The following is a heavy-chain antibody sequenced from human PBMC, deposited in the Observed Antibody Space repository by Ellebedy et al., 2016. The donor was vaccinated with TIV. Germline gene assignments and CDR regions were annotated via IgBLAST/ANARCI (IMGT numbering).Heavy chain of an antibody. Sequence: PGGSLRLSCAASGFTFSSYAMHWVRQAPGKGLEWVANIKQDGSEKYYVDSVKGRFTISRGNAKNSLYLQMNSLRAEDTAVYYCARVYDSIDYWGQGTLVTVSS. CDR2: IKQDGSEK. CDR3: ARVYDSIDY. D-gene: IGHD3-22*01. V-gene: IGHV3-7*01. J-gene: IGHJ4*02. CDR1: GFTFSSYA.